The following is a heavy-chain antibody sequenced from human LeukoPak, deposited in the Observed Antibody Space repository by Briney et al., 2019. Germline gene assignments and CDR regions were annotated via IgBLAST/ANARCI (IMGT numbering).Heavy chain of an antibody. J-gene: IGHJ4*02. CDR1: GFTFSSYE. V-gene: IGHV3-48*03. D-gene: IGHD3-10*01. Sequence: GGSLRLSCAASGFTFSSYEMNWVRQAPGKGLEWVSYISSSGSTIYYADSVKGRFTISRDNAKNSLYLQINSLRAEDTAVYYCARGLASRGVSGDYWGQGTLVTVSS. CDR2: ISSSGSTI. CDR3: ARGLASRGVSGDY.